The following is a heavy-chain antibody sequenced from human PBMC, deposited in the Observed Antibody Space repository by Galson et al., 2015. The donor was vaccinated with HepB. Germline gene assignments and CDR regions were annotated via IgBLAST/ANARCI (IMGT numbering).Heavy chain of an antibody. CDR1: GYTLTELS. J-gene: IGHJ4*02. V-gene: IGHV1-24*01. Sequence: SVKVSCKVSGYTLTELSMHWVRQAPGKGLEWMGGFDPEDGETIYAQKFQGRVTMTEDTSTDTAYMELNSLRSEDTAVYYCATLEGDSSGYPGTQYYFDYWGQGTLVTVSS. CDR2: FDPEDGET. CDR3: ATLEGDSSGYPGTQYYFDY. D-gene: IGHD3-22*01.